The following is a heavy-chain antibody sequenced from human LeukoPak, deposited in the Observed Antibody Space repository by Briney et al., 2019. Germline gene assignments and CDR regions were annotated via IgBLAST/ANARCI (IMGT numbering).Heavy chain of an antibody. Sequence: GASVKVSCKASGYTFTSYYMHWVLQAPGQGLEWMGIINPSGGSTSYAQKFQGRATMTRDTSTSTVYMELSSLRSEDTAVYYCARDLQDCSGGSCYIDWFDPWGQGTLVTVSS. J-gene: IGHJ5*02. D-gene: IGHD2-15*01. V-gene: IGHV1-46*01. CDR3: ARDLQDCSGGSCYIDWFDP. CDR2: INPSGGST. CDR1: GYTFTSYY.